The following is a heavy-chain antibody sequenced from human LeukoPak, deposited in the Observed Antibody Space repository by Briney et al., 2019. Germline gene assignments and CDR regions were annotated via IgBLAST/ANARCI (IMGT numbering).Heavy chain of an antibody. J-gene: IGHJ5*02. Sequence: SETLSLTCTVSGDSISSGDYYWSWIRQPAGKGLEWIGSFDNSGSTYYNPSLKSRVTISVDTSKDQFSLKLTSVTAADTAVYYCARPPGIAAAWFDPWGQGTLVTVSS. D-gene: IGHD6-13*01. V-gene: IGHV4-39*01. CDR2: FDNSGST. CDR1: GDSISSGDYY. CDR3: ARPPGIAAAWFDP.